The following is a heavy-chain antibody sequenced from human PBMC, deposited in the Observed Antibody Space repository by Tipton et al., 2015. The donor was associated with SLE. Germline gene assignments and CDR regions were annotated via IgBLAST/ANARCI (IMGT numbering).Heavy chain of an antibody. CDR3: ARGRDIVVVVAATQKLDWFDP. CDR1: GFSISSGYY. D-gene: IGHD2-15*01. Sequence: TLSLTCDVTGFSISSGYYWGWIRQPPGKGLEWIGNIYYSENTFYNPSLKSRVTISVDTSKNQFSLKLRPVTAADTAVYYCARGRDIVVVVAATQKLDWFDPWGQGTLVTVSS. CDR2: IYYSENT. J-gene: IGHJ5*02. V-gene: IGHV4-38-2*01.